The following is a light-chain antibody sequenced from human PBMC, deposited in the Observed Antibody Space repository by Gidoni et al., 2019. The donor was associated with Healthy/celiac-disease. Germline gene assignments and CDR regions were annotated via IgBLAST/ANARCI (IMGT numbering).Light chain of an antibody. CDR2: DVS. J-gene: IGLJ1*01. Sequence: QSALTQPASVSGSPGQSITIACTGTSSDVGGYNYVSWYQQHPCQAPKLMIYDVSNRPSGVSNRFSGSKSGNTASLTISGLQAEDDADYYCSSYTSSSTLYVFGTGTKVTVL. CDR3: SSYTSSSTLYV. V-gene: IGLV2-14*01. CDR1: SSDVGGYNY.